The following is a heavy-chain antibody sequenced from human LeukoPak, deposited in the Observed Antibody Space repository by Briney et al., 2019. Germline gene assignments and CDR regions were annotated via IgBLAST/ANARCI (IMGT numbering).Heavy chain of an antibody. D-gene: IGHD3-10*01. V-gene: IGHV3-30*04. J-gene: IGHJ5*02. CDR1: GFTFSSYA. CDR3: ARESMVRGFGFDP. Sequence: GGSLRLSCAASGFTFSSYAMHWVRQAPGKGLEWVAVISYDGSNKYYADSVKGRFTISRDNSKNTLCLQMNSLRAEDTAVYYCARESMVRGFGFDPWGQGTLVTVSS. CDR2: ISYDGSNK.